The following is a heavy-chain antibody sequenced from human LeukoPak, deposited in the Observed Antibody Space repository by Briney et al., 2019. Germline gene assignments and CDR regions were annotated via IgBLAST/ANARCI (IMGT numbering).Heavy chain of an antibody. CDR3: ASNRDSSSWYPQILDY. D-gene: IGHD6-13*01. Sequence: ASVKVSCKASGYTFTSYGISWVRQAPGQGLEWMGWISAYNGNTNYAQKPQGRVTMTTDTSTSTAYMELRSLRSDDTAVYYCASNRDSSSWYPQILDYWGQGTLVTVSS. V-gene: IGHV1-18*01. CDR2: ISAYNGNT. J-gene: IGHJ4*02. CDR1: GYTFTSYG.